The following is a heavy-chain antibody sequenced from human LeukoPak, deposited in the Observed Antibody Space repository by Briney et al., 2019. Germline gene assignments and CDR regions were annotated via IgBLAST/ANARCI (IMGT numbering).Heavy chain of an antibody. CDR1: GFSFSNFW. CDR2: ISSDGSTT. J-gene: IGHJ6*02. CDR3: ARGSRGYYYGMDV. Sequence: GGSLRLSCAASGFSFSNFWMHWVRQAPGKGLVCVSHISSDGSTTTYADSVKGRFTISRENAKNSLYLQMNSLRAGDTAVYYCARGSRGYYYGMDVWGQGTTVTVSS. V-gene: IGHV3-74*01.